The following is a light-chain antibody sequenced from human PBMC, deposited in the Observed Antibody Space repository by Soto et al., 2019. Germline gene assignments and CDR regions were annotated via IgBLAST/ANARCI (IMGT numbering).Light chain of an antibody. J-gene: IGKJ5*01. CDR1: QSVSRSD. CDR3: QQRSNWPIT. Sequence: EIVLTQSQGTLSLSPGERATLSCRASQSVSRSDLAWYQQKPGQAPRLLIYGASSRATGIPVRFSGSGSGTEFTLTISSLQSEDFAVYYCQQRSNWPITFGQGTRLEVK. CDR2: GAS. V-gene: IGKV3D-20*02.